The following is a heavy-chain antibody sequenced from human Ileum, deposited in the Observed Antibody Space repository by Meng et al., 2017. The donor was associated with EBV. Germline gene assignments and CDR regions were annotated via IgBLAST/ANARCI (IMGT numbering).Heavy chain of an antibody. D-gene: IGHD2-21*01. CDR3: ASHALWQQTFDY. V-gene: IGHV1-3*01. Sequence: QVLLVQSWAEVKTPGASVKVSCKASGYTFTSYARHWVRQAPGQGLEWMGWINAGNGNTKYSQKFQGRVTITRDTSASTAYMELSSLRSEDTAVYYCASHALWQQTFDYWGQGTLVTASS. J-gene: IGHJ4*02. CDR1: GYTFTSYA. CDR2: INAGNGNT.